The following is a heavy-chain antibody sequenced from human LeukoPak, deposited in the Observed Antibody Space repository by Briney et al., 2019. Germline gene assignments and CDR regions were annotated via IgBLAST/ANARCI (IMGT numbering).Heavy chain of an antibody. D-gene: IGHD2-8*01. CDR2: IYYSGNT. CDR1: GGSISIYY. V-gene: IGHV4-59*08. Sequence: PSETLSLTCTVSGGSISIYYWTWIRQPPGKGLEWIGYIYYSGNTNYHPSLKSRVTLSVDPSKNQFSLKLNSVPAAHTGVYYCTIGAPWCRPFNWFDSWGQGALVTVSS. J-gene: IGHJ5*01. CDR3: TIGAPWCRPFNWFDS.